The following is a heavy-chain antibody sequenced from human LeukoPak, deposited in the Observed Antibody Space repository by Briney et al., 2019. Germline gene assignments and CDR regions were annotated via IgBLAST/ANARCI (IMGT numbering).Heavy chain of an antibody. Sequence: PGGSLRLSCAASGFTFSNAWMSWVRQAPGKGPEWVGRIKSKTDGGTTDYAAPVKGRFTISRDDSKNTLYLQMNSLKTEDTAVYYCRFDDILTGSYYGMDVWGQGTTVTVSS. D-gene: IGHD3-9*01. CDR1: GFTFSNAW. J-gene: IGHJ6*02. CDR3: RFDDILTGSYYGMDV. V-gene: IGHV3-15*01. CDR2: IKSKTDGGTT.